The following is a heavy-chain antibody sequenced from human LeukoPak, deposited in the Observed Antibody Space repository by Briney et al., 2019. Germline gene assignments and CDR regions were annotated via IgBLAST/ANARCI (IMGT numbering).Heavy chain of an antibody. D-gene: IGHD1-26*01. CDR2: IIPIFGTA. Sequence: SVKVSCKASGGTFSSYAISWVRQAPGQGLEWMGGIIPIFGTANYAQKFQGRVTITTDESTSTAYMELSSLRSEDTAVYYCARGSVGWRDPYYYYMDVWGKGTTVTVSS. CDR1: GGTFSSYA. V-gene: IGHV1-69*05. CDR3: ARGSVGWRDPYYYYMDV. J-gene: IGHJ6*03.